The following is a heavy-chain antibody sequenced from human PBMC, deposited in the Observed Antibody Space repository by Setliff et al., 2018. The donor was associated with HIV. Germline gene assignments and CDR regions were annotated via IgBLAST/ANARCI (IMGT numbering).Heavy chain of an antibody. Sequence: PSETLSLTCTVSGDSIISSRNFWGWIRQPPGKGLEWIGNIHSSGSTYYNPSLKSRVFISVDLSINQFSLKLHSVTAADTAVFYCARELRGTWGGPPYYFDYWGQGALVTVSS. V-gene: IGHV4-39*02. CDR2: IHSSGST. D-gene: IGHD7-27*01. CDR3: ARELRGTWGGPPYYFDY. CDR1: GDSIISSRNF. J-gene: IGHJ4*02.